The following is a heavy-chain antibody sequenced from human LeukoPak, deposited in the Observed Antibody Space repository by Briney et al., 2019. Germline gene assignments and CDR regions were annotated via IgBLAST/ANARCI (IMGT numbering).Heavy chain of an antibody. D-gene: IGHD4-17*01. V-gene: IGHV3-21*06. CDR3: VRSGLRPLDS. CDR1: EFTFSSYA. J-gene: IGHJ4*02. CDR2: VSSTSINI. Sequence: GGSLRLSCAASEFTFSSYAMSWVRQAPGKGLEWVSSVSSTSINIDYADSVKGRFTISRDNTKNSVSLQMNSLTVEDTAVYYCVRSGLRPLDSWGQGTLVAVSS.